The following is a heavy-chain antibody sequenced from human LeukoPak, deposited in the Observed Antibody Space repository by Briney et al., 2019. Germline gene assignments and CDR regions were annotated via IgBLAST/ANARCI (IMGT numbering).Heavy chain of an antibody. V-gene: IGHV3-23*01. CDR2: ISGSGGST. Sequence: GGSLRLSCAASGFTFSSYAMSWVRQAPGKGLEWVSAISGSGGSTYYADSVKGRFTISRDNSKNTLYLQMYSLRAEDTAVYYCAKVGYSYGYYYFDYWGQGTLVTVSS. CDR3: AKVGYSYGYYYFDY. CDR1: GFTFSSYA. D-gene: IGHD5-18*01. J-gene: IGHJ4*02.